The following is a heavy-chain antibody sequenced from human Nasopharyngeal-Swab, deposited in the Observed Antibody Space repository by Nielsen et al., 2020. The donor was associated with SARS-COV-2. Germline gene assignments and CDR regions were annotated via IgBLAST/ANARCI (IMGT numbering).Heavy chain of an antibody. CDR3: TRVAEREYSSNWFDP. CDR1: GFTFGDYA. V-gene: IGHV3-49*04. Sequence: GESLKISCTASGFTFGDYAMSWVRQAPGKGLEWVGFIRSKAYGGTTEYAASVKGRFTISRDDSKSIAYLQMNSLKTEDTAVYYCTRVAEREYSSNWFDPWGQGTLVTVSS. CDR2: IRSKAYGGTT. J-gene: IGHJ5*02. D-gene: IGHD5-18*01.